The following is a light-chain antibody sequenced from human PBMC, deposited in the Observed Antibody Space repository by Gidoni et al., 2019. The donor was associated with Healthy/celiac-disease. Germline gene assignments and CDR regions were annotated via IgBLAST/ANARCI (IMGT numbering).Light chain of an antibody. CDR1: QSISSY. Sequence: DIQMTQSPSSLSASVGDRVTITCRASQSISSYLNWYQQKPEKAPKLLNYAASSLQSGVPSRFSGSGSGKDFTLTISSLQPEDFATYYCQQSYSTPRTFGQGTKVEIK. CDR2: AAS. CDR3: QQSYSTPRT. J-gene: IGKJ1*01. V-gene: IGKV1-39*01.